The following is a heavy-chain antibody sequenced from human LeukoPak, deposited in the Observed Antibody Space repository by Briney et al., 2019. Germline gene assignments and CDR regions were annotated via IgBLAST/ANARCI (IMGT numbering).Heavy chain of an antibody. Sequence: PGGSLRLSCAASGFTVSSNYMSWVRQAPGKGLEWVSVIYSGGSTYYADSVKGRFTISRDNSKNTLYLQMNSLRAEDTAVYYCAREEEYYDILTGYSRYFDYWGQGTLVTVSS. V-gene: IGHV3-66*01. CDR2: IYSGGST. D-gene: IGHD3-9*01. CDR3: AREEEYYDILTGYSRYFDY. J-gene: IGHJ4*02. CDR1: GFTVSSNY.